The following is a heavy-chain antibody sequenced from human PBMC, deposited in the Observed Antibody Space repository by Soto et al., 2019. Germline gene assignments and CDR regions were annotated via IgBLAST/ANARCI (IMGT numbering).Heavy chain of an antibody. V-gene: IGHV3-30-3*01. CDR2: ISYAGSDK. CDR1: GFTFSNYA. Sequence: QVHLVESGGGVVQPGRSLRLSCAASGFTFSNYAMHWVRQAPGKGLEWVAVISYAGSDKYNANSVKGRFTISRDNSKNTLYLQMNSLRSEEKAVYYCARDTETNGYNYNLIVMDVWCPRTTGSVSS. D-gene: IGHD2-8*01. CDR3: ARDTETNGYNYNLIVMDV. J-gene: IGHJ6*02.